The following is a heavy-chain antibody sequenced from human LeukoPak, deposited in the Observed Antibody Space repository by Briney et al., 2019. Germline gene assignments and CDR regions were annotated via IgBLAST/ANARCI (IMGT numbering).Heavy chain of an antibody. Sequence: GGSLRLSCAASGFTFGSYSMNWVRQAPGKGLEWVSSISSSSSYIYYADSVKGRFTISRDNAKNSLYLQMNSLRAEDTAVYYCARAGSGSYYGDIDYWGQGTLVTVSS. V-gene: IGHV3-21*01. J-gene: IGHJ4*02. D-gene: IGHD1-26*01. CDR3: ARAGSGSYYGDIDY. CDR1: GFTFGSYS. CDR2: ISSSSSYI.